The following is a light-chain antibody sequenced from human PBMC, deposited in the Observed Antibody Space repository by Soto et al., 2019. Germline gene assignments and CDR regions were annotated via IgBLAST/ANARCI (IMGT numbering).Light chain of an antibody. CDR2: RTS. J-gene: IGKJ3*01. CDR1: QSISSN. Sequence: EIVMTQSPAPLSVSPGERATLSCRSSQSISSNLAWYQQKPGQAPRLLMFRTSSRATGFPARFSGSGSGTEFTLTISNLQSEDFAVYYCQQYNNWPPVTLGPGTKVDIK. CDR3: QQYNNWPPVT. V-gene: IGKV3-15*01.